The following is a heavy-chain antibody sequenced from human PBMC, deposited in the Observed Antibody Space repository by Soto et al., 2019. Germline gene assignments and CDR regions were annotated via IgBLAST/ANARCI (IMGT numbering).Heavy chain of an antibody. J-gene: IGHJ4*02. Sequence: EVQLLESGGGLVQPGGSLRLSCAASGFTFSSYGMSWVRQAPGKGLEWVSGISGSGGSTYYADSVKGRFTISRDNSENTLSLQMNSLRAVDTAVYYCAKGGPASVVESYFDYWGQGTLVTVSS. CDR3: AKGGPASVVESYFDY. CDR2: ISGSGGST. D-gene: IGHD2-21*01. V-gene: IGHV3-23*01. CDR1: GFTFSSYG.